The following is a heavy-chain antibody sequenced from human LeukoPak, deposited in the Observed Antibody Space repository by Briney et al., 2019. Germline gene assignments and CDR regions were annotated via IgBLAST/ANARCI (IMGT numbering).Heavy chain of an antibody. CDR2: IWDDGNNK. CDR1: GFSFSNHG. CDR3: ARDSYQDYYGRFDP. D-gene: IGHD3-10*01. V-gene: IGHV3-33*01. J-gene: IGHJ5*02. Sequence: GGSLRLSCAASGFSFSNHGMHWVRQAPGKRLEWVAVIWDDGNNKRYANSVNGRFTISRDNSENTLYLQTNGLTAEDTAMYYCARDSYQDYYGRFDPWGQETLVIVSS.